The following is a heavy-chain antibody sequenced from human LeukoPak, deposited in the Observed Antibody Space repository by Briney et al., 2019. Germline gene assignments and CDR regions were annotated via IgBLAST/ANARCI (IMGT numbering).Heavy chain of an antibody. CDR3: AKDIGSSSWVGFDY. J-gene: IGHJ4*02. CDR1: GFTFDDYA. D-gene: IGHD6-13*01. V-gene: IGHV3-9*01. Sequence: GGSLRLSCAASGFTFDDYAMHWVRQAPGKGLEWVSGISWNSGSIGYADSVKGRFTISRDNAKNSLYLQMNSLRAEDTALYYCAKDIGSSSWVGFDYWGQGTLVTVSS. CDR2: ISWNSGSI.